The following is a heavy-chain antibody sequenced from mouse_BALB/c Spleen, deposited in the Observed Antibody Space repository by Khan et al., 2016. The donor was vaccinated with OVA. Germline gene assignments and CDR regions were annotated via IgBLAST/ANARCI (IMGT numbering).Heavy chain of an antibody. CDR2: IDPSDSRT. CDR3: SRGGYGTSFAF. J-gene: IGHJ3*01. CDR1: GYTFTSYW. Sequence: QVQLKESGAELVRPGASVKLSCKASGYTFTSYWMNWVKQRPGQGLEWFGMIDPSDSRTHYNQMFKDKATLTVDKSSSTAYMHLTSLTSEDSAIYCCSRGGYGTSFAFWGQGTLVTVSA. V-gene: IGHV1-61*01. D-gene: IGHD2-10*02.